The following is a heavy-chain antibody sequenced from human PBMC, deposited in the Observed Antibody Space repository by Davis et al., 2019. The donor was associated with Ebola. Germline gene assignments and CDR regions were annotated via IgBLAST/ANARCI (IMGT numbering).Heavy chain of an antibody. V-gene: IGHV1-18*04. CDR3: ARDRIPYSSSSNWFDP. CDR2: ISAYNGNT. D-gene: IGHD6-13*01. CDR1: GYTFTSYY. Sequence: ASVKVSCKASGYTFTSYYMHWVRQAPGQGLEWMGWISAYNGNTNYAQKLQGRVTMTTDTSTSTAYMELRSLRSDDTAVYYCARDRIPYSSSSNWFDPWGQGTLVTVSS. J-gene: IGHJ5*02.